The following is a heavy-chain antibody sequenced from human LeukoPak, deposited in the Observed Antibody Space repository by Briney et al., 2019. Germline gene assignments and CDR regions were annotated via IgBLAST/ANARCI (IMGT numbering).Heavy chain of an antibody. CDR1: GFTFSSYS. D-gene: IGHD1-26*01. CDR3: ARDPSVGATTYYFDY. Sequence: PGGSLRLSCAASGFTFSSYSMNWVRQAPGKGLEWVSYISSSSSTIYYADSVKGRFTISRDNAKNSLYLQMNSLRAEDTAVYYCARDPSVGATTYYFDYWGQGTLVTVSS. J-gene: IGHJ4*02. V-gene: IGHV3-48*01. CDR2: ISSSSSTI.